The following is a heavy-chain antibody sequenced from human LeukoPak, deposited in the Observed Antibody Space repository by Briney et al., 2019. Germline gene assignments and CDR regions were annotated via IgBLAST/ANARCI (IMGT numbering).Heavy chain of an antibody. Sequence: PGGSLRLSCAASGFTFYDYAMHWVRQAPGKGREGVSLISWDGGSTYYADSVKVRFTIARDNSKNSLYLQMNSLKAEETSLYYCAKDSSGYVHSSGLIDYWGQGTLVIVSS. CDR3: AKDSSGYVHSSGLIDY. CDR1: GFTFYDYA. D-gene: IGHD3-22*01. J-gene: IGHJ4*02. V-gene: IGHV3-43D*04. CDR2: ISWDGGST.